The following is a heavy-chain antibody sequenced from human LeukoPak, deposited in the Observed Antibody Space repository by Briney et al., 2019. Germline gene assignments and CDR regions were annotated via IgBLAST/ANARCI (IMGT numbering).Heavy chain of an antibody. D-gene: IGHD3-9*01. Sequence: GGSLRLSCAASGFTFSSYAMHWVRQAPGKGLEWVAVISYDGSNKYYADSVKGRFTISRDNSKNTLYLQMNSLRAEDTAVYYCARDGYYDILTGYLLEGWFDPWGQGTLVTVSS. V-gene: IGHV3-30*04. CDR3: ARDGYYDILTGYLLEGWFDP. J-gene: IGHJ5*02. CDR1: GFTFSSYA. CDR2: ISYDGSNK.